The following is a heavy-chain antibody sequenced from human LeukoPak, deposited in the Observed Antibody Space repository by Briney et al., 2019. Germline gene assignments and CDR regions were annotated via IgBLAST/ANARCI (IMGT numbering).Heavy chain of an antibody. CDR2: ISSSSYI. CDR1: GFTFSSYS. CDR3: AREGIVVVTDPYWYFDL. D-gene: IGHD2-21*02. V-gene: IGHV3-21*04. Sequence: GGSLRLSCAASGFTFSSYSMNWVRQAPGKGLEWVSSISSSSYIYYADSVKGRFTISRDNAKNSLYLQMNSLRAEDTAVYYCAREGIVVVTDPYWYFDLWGRGTLVTVSS. J-gene: IGHJ2*01.